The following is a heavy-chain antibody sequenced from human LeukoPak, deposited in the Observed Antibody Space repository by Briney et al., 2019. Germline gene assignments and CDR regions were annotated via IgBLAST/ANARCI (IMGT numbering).Heavy chain of an antibody. V-gene: IGHV1-18*01. Sequence: AAVKVSCKSSGYTFTSYGISWVRPAPGQGLAWMGWISAYNGNTNYAQKLQGRVTMTTDTSTSTAYMELRSLRSDDTAVYYCARDVGIAVAGSLSWGQGTLVTVSS. CDR1: GYTFTSYG. J-gene: IGHJ5*02. CDR2: ISAYNGNT. CDR3: ARDVGIAVAGSLS. D-gene: IGHD6-19*01.